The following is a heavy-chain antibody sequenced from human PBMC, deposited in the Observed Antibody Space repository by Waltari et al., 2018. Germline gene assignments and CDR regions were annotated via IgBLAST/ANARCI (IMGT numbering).Heavy chain of an antibody. CDR3: AKGVGSGYYSSFDY. V-gene: IGHV3-9*03. J-gene: IGHJ4*02. CDR1: GFTFDDYA. CDR2: ISWNSGSI. Sequence: EVQLVESGGGLVQPGRFLRLSCAASGFTFDDYAMHWVRHAPGKGLAWVSGISWNSGSIGYADSVKGRFTISRDNAKNSLYLQMNSLRAEDMALYYCAKGVGSGYYSSFDYWGQGTLVTVSS. D-gene: IGHD3-22*01.